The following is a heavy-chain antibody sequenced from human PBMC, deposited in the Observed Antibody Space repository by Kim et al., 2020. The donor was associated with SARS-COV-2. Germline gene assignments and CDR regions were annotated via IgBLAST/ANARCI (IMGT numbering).Heavy chain of an antibody. J-gene: IGHJ4*03. D-gene: IGHD5-18*01. V-gene: IGHV3-33*06. CDR3: AKGYSYGYGYFDY. CDR2: IWYDGSNK. CDR1: GFTFSSYA. Sequence: GGSLRLSCAASGFTFSSYAMHWVRQAPGKGLEWVAVIWYDGSNKFYADSVKGRFTISRDNSKNTLYLRMNSLRAEDTAMYYCAKGYSYGYGYFDYWGQGTTVTVSS.